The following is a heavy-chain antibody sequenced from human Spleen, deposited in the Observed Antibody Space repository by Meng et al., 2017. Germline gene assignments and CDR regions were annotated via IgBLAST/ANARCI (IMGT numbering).Heavy chain of an antibody. Sequence: QLQLVKSGAEVMTPGSSVKVSFKALGGIFNNYVIGWVRQAPGQGLEWMGGIIPIFGTANYAQKFQGRVTITADKSTSTAYMELSSLRSEDTAVYYCARDPGQAAAIWGQGTLVTVSS. D-gene: IGHD6-13*01. J-gene: IGHJ4*02. CDR3: ARDPGQAAAI. CDR1: GGIFNNYV. V-gene: IGHV1-69*14. CDR2: IIPIFGTA.